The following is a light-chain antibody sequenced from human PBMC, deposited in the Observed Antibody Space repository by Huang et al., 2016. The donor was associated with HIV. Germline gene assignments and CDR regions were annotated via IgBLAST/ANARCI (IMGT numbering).Light chain of an antibody. CDR2: DVS. V-gene: IGKV3-11*01. CDR3: QQRSNWPPLT. Sequence: EIVLTQSPATLSLSPGERATLSCRASQSSRSYLAWYQQKPGQAPRLLMYDVSNRATGIPARFIGSGSGTDFTLTISSLEPEDFAVYYCQQRSNWPPLTFGGGTKVEIK. J-gene: IGKJ4*01. CDR1: QSSRSY.